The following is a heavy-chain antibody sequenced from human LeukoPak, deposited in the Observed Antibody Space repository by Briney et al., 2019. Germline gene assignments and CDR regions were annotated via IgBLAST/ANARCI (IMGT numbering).Heavy chain of an antibody. CDR3: ARVPAYYYDSSGYYNDSFDI. CDR2: IYLSGST. CDR1: GGSISSSNW. Sequence: SGTLSLTCAVSGGSISSSNWWSWVRQPPGKGLKWIGEIYLSGSTNYNPSLKSRVTISVDKSKNQFSLKLSSVTAADTAVYYCARVPAYYYDSSGYYNDSFDIWGQGTMDTVSS. D-gene: IGHD3-22*01. V-gene: IGHV4-4*02. J-gene: IGHJ3*02.